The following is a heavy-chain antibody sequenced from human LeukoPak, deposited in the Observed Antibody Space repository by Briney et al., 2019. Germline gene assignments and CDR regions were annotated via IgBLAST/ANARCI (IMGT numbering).Heavy chain of an antibody. CDR3: ARSKYYYDSSGPYYFDY. CDR1: GGSISSYY. CDR2: IYYSGST. V-gene: IGHV4-59*08. J-gene: IGHJ4*02. Sequence: PSETLSLTCTVSGGSISSYYWSWIRQPPGKGLEWIGYIYYSGSTSYNPSLKSRVTISVDTSKNQFSLKLSSVTAADTAVYYCARSKYYYDSSGPYYFDYWGQGTLVTVSS. D-gene: IGHD3-22*01.